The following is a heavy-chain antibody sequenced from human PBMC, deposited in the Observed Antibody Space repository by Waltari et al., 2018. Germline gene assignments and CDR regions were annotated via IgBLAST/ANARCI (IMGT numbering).Heavy chain of an antibody. CDR2: IRSKANSYAT. D-gene: IGHD6-19*01. V-gene: IGHV3-73*02. CDR1: GFTFSGSA. Sequence: EVQLVESGGGLVQPGGSLTLSCAASGFTFSGSAMHWVRPASGKGLEWVGRIRSKANSYATAYAASVKGRFTISRDDSKNTAYLQMNSLKTEDTAVYYCTAPTVAEDYYYYYMDVWGKGTTVTISS. J-gene: IGHJ6*03. CDR3: TAPTVAEDYYYYYMDV.